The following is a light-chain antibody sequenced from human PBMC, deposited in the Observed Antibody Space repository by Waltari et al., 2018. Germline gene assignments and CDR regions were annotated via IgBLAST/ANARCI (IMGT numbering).Light chain of an antibody. Sequence: SDELTQPPSVSVSPGQTATITCSGQGLGERFVCWYQQRPCQSPVLVLYQDKKRASGIPERFSGSNSGNTATLTISETQAMDEADYFCQAWDSNTFVVFGGGTKLTVL. J-gene: IGLJ2*01. V-gene: IGLV3-1*01. CDR2: QDK. CDR3: QAWDSNTFVV. CDR1: GLGERF.